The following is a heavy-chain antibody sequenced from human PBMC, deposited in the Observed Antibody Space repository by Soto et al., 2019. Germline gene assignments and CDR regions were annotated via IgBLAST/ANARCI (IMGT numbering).Heavy chain of an antibody. J-gene: IGHJ5*02. CDR1: GGSISSGDYY. CDR2: IYYSGST. V-gene: IGHV4-30-4*01. D-gene: IGHD3-16*01. CDR3: ARGGHYVLWFDP. Sequence: QVQLQESGPGLVKPSQTLSLTCTVSGGSISSGDYYWSWIRQPPGKGLEWIGYIYYSGSTYYNPSLKSRVTIPVDTSKNQFALKLSSVTAADTAVYYCARGGHYVLWFDPWGQGTLVTVSS.